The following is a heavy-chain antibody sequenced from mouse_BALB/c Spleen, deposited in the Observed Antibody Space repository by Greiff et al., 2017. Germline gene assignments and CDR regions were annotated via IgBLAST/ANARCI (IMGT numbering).Heavy chain of an antibody. J-gene: IGHJ3*01. CDR1: GYSITSDYA. CDR3: ARSSKAYYGILFAY. Sequence: VQLQQSGPGLVKPSQSLSLTCTVTGYSITSDYAWNWIRQFPGNKLEWMGYISYSGSTSYNPSLKSRISITRDTSKNQFFLQLNSVTTEDTATYYCARSSKAYYGILFAYWGQGTLVTVSA. V-gene: IGHV3-2*02. CDR2: ISYSGST. D-gene: IGHD2-10*01.